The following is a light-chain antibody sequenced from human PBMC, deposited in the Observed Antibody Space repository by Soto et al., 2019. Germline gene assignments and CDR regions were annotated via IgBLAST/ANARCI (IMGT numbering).Light chain of an antibody. J-gene: IGKJ5*01. CDR1: QGISSY. CDR2: VAA. Sequence: IQLTPSPSSLSASVGDRVTMTCRPSQGISSYGAWYQQKPGKAPKLLIYVAATLQSGVPSRFSGSGSGTDFTLTINSLQPEDFATYYWQQLNSDLITFGQGTRLE. CDR3: QQLNSDLIT. V-gene: IGKV1-9*01.